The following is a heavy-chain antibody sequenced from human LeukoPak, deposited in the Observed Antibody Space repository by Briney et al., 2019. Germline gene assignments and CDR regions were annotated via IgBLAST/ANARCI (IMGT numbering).Heavy chain of an antibody. D-gene: IGHD4-17*01. CDR1: GYTFTSYG. V-gene: IGHV1-18*01. J-gene: IGHJ4*02. CDR2: ISAYNGNT. Sequence: ASVKVSCKASGYTFTSYGTSWVRQAPGQGLEWMGWISAYNGNTNYAQKFQGRVTMTTDTSTTTAYMELRSPRSDDTAVYYCARDHTFTVPTGYWGQGTLVTVSS. CDR3: ARDHTFTVPTGY.